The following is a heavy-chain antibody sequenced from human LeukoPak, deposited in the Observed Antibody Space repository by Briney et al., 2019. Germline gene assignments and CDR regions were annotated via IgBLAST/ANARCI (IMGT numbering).Heavy chain of an antibody. CDR3: AREPAPIVVVPAASRYYYYYYGMDV. D-gene: IGHD2-2*01. CDR2: ISYDGSNK. Sequence: GGSLRLSCAASGFTFSSYAMHWVRQAPGKGLKWVAVISYDGSNKYYADSVKGRFTISRDNSKNTLYLQMNSLGAEDTAVYYCAREPAPIVVVPAASRYYYYYYGMDVWGKGTTVTVSS. J-gene: IGHJ6*04. CDR1: GFTFSSYA. V-gene: IGHV3-30*04.